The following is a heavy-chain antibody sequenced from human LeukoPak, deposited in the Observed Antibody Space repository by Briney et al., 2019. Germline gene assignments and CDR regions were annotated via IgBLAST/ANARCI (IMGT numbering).Heavy chain of an antibody. CDR1: GYTFSSYG. Sequence: EASVKVSCKASGYTFSSYGISWVRQAPGQGLEWMGWISAYNGHTNYAQKLQGRVTMTTDTSTSTAYMELRSLRSDDTAVYYCARPLSSSWFFDYWGQGTLVTVSS. D-gene: IGHD6-13*01. CDR2: ISAYNGHT. CDR3: ARPLSSSWFFDY. J-gene: IGHJ4*02. V-gene: IGHV1-18*01.